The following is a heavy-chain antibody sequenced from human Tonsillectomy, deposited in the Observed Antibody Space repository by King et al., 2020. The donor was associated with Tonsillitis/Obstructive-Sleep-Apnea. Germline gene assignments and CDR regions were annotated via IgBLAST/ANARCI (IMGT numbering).Heavy chain of an antibody. CDR2: IKQDGSEK. Sequence: VQLVESGGGLVQPGGSLRLSCAASGFTFSHYWMSWVRQAPGKGLEWVANIKQDGSEKYYVDSVKGRFTISRDNAKNSLYLQMNSLRAEDTAVYYCASRTGDAPYYFDYWGHGTLVTVSS. CDR3: ASRTGDAPYYFDY. D-gene: IGHD7-27*01. J-gene: IGHJ4*01. V-gene: IGHV3-7*03. CDR1: GFTFSHYW.